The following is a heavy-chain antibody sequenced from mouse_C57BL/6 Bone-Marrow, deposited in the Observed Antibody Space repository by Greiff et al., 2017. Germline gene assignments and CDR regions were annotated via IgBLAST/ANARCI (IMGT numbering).Heavy chain of an antibody. CDR2: IDPENGDT. CDR3: TPLYYYGSSYDY. Sequence: EVKLQESGAELVRPGASVKLSCTASGFNIKDDYMHWVKQRPEQGLEWIGWIDPENGDTEYASKFQGKATITADTSSNTAYLQLSSLTSEDTAVYYCTPLYYYGSSYDYWGQGTTLTVSS. J-gene: IGHJ2*01. CDR1: GFNIKDDY. V-gene: IGHV14-4*01. D-gene: IGHD1-1*01.